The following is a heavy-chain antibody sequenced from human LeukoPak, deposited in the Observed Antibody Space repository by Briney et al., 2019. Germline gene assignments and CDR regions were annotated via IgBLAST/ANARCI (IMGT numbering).Heavy chain of an antibody. J-gene: IGHJ4*02. CDR3: ARNYYFDY. Sequence: SETLSLTCAVSGGSISSYYWSWIRQPPGKGLEWIGYIYYSGSTSYNPSLKSRVTISVDTSKNQFSLKLSSVTAADTAVYYCARNYYFDYWGQGTLVTVSS. CDR1: GGSISSYY. CDR2: IYYSGST. V-gene: IGHV4-59*08.